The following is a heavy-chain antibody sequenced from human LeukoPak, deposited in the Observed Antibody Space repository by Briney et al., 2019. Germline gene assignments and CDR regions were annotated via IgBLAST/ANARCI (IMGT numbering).Heavy chain of an antibody. CDR2: INPDSGDT. Sequence: ASVKVSCKASGYTFTGYYIHWVRQAPGQGLEWMGWINPDSGDTKYAQKFQGRVTVTRDTSISTAYMELSSLRSDDTAVYYCAREGGYSTGHLRYWGQGTLVTVSS. CDR1: GYTFTGYY. V-gene: IGHV1-2*02. D-gene: IGHD3-9*01. CDR3: AREGGYSTGHLRY. J-gene: IGHJ4*02.